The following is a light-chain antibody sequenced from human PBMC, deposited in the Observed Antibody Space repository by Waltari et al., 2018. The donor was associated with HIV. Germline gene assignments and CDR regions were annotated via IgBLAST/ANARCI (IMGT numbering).Light chain of an antibody. Sequence: EIVLTQSPGTLSLSQGERATLSCRASQSVSSSYLAWYQPKPGQAPRLLIYGTSSRATGIPDRFSGSGSGTDFTLTISRLEPEDFAVYYCQQYGSSPPLFTFGPGTKVDIK. J-gene: IGKJ3*01. CDR1: QSVSSSY. CDR2: GTS. V-gene: IGKV3-20*01. CDR3: QQYGSSPPLFT.